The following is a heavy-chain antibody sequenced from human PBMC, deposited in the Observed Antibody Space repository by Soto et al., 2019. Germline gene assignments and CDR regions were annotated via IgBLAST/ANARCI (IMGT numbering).Heavy chain of an antibody. CDR1: DYSISSNNY. D-gene: IGHD1-26*01. CDR2: IHHSGST. Sequence: SETLSLTCVVSDYSISSNNYWGWIRQPPGKGLECIGSIHHSGSTYYSPSLNSRVTVSLDTSKNQFSLKLSSVNAADTVVYYCARMSVEMATTYYFDSWGQGALVTVSS. J-gene: IGHJ4*02. CDR3: ARMSVEMATTYYFDS. V-gene: IGHV4-38-2*01.